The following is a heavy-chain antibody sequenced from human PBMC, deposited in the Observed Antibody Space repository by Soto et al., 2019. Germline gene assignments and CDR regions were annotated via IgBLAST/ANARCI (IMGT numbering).Heavy chain of an antibody. CDR2: IRNSGST. D-gene: IGHD6-6*01. Sequence: QPQLQESGPGLVKPSETLSLTCTVSGGSVSSCCNYWGWVRQPPGKGLEWIGSIRNSGSTSYNPSLKSRVNISVEMPKNQFSLNLTSVTAADTAVYYCTRGLSSPSATGIWGQGTLVTVSS. CDR1: GGSVSSCCNY. CDR3: TRGLSSPSATGI. J-gene: IGHJ4*02. V-gene: IGHV4-39*01.